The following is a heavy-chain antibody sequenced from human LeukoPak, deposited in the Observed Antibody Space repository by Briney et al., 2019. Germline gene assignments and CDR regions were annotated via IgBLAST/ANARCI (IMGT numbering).Heavy chain of an antibody. CDR2: INHSGST. CDR3: ARGPVAPKTGAHNWFDP. D-gene: IGHD3-10*01. CDR1: GGSFSGYY. Sequence: SETLSLTCAVYGGSFSGYYWSWIRQPPGKGLEWIGEINHSGSTNSNPSLKSRVTISVETSKNQFSLKLSSVTAADTAVYYCARGPVAPKTGAHNWFDPWGQGTLVTVSS. J-gene: IGHJ5*02. V-gene: IGHV4-34*01.